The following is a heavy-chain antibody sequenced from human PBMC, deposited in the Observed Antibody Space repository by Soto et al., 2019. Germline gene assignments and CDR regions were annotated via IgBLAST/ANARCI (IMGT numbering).Heavy chain of an antibody. J-gene: IGHJ4*02. D-gene: IGHD3-10*01. V-gene: IGHV3-30*18. Sequence: QVQLVESGGGVVQPGRSLRLSCAASEFTFSTYGMHWVRHTPGKGLEWLAVISYDGRYELHADSVKGRFTISRDNSKNAVSLQMNNLKIEDTAVYYCAKDLGVDGSASYPNSWGQETLVTVSS. CDR1: EFTFSTYG. CDR2: ISYDGRYE. CDR3: AKDLGVDGSASYPNS.